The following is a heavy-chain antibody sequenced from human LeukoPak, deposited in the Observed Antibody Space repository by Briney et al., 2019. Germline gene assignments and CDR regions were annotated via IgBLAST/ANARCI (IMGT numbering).Heavy chain of an antibody. D-gene: IGHD3-22*01. V-gene: IGHV4-39*01. CDR2: IYYSGST. CDR1: GGSISSSSYY. Sequence: SETLSLTCTVSGGSISSSSYYWGWIRQPPGKGLEWIGSIYYSGSTCYNPSLKSRVTISVDTSKNQFSLKLSSVTAADTAVYYCARKQYYYDSSGYSNWFDPWGQGTLVTVSS. J-gene: IGHJ5*02. CDR3: ARKQYYYDSSGYSNWFDP.